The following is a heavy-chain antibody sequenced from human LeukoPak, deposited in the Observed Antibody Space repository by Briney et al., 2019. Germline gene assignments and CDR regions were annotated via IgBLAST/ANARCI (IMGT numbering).Heavy chain of an antibody. CDR3: AIHVLGSTTRLGP. D-gene: IGHD2/OR15-2a*01. CDR1: GGPINNYY. J-gene: IGHJ5*02. Sequence: SETLSLTCTVPGGPINNYYWSWIRHPPGKGLEWIGYIYYNGSTNYNSSFKSRVTISVDTSKNQFSLRVRSVTAADTAVYYCAIHVLGSTTRLGPWGEGTLVTVSS. CDR2: IYYNGST. V-gene: IGHV4-59*01.